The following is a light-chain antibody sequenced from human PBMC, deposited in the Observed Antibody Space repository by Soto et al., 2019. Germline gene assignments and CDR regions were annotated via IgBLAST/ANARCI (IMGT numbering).Light chain of an antibody. V-gene: IGLV3-21*02. Sequence: YELTQPPSGSVAPGQTARISCGGNNIGRKSVHWYQQKPGRAPVVVVYDDSDRPPGIPERFSGANSGDTATLTISRVEAGDEADYYCHVWDSSSGHYIFGTGTKVTVL. J-gene: IGLJ1*01. CDR1: NIGRKS. CDR3: HVWDSSSGHYI. CDR2: DDS.